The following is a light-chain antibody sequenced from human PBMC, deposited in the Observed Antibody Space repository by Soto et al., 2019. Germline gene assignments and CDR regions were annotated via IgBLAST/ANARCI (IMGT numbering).Light chain of an antibody. CDR3: QQYNTYS. CDR2: KTS. CDR1: QSLNSW. V-gene: IGKV1-5*03. Sequence: DIQMTHSPSTLSASVGDRVSITCRASQSLNSWLAWYQQKPGKAPKLLIYKTSTLESGVPSRFSGSGSGTEFTLTISNLRPDYFATYYCQQYNTYSFGQGNKLAIK. J-gene: IGKJ2*01.